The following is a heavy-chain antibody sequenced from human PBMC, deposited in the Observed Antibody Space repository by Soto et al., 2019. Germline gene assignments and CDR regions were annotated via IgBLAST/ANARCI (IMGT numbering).Heavy chain of an antibody. J-gene: IGHJ5*02. CDR2: IYPADSNT. CDR3: ARTPTNCLDP. V-gene: IGHV5-51*01. D-gene: IGHD1-26*01. Sequence: GESLKISCKGSGYNFNIYWIGRVRQMPGKGLEWMGLIYPADSNTRYSPSFQGQVTISVDKSISTAYLQWSSLKASDTAIYYCARTPTNCLDPWGQGTLVTVSS. CDR1: GYNFNIYW.